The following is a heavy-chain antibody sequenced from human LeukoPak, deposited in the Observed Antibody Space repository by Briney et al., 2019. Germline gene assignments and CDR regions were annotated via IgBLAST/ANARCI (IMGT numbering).Heavy chain of an antibody. J-gene: IGHJ6*03. CDR3: ARAIVPAATSYYYYYMDV. D-gene: IGHD2-2*01. V-gene: IGHV4-61*02. Sequence: PSETLSLTCTVSGGSISSGSYYWSWIRQPAGKGLEWIGRIYTSGSTNYNPSLKSRVTISVDTSKNQFSLKLSSVTAADTAVYYCARAIVPAATSYYYYYMDVWGKGTTVTVSS. CDR2: IYTSGST. CDR1: GGSISSGSYY.